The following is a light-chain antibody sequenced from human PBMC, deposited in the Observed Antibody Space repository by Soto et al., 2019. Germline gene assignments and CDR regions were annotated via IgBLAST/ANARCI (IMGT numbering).Light chain of an antibody. CDR1: QGISNY. V-gene: IGKV1-27*01. CDR2: EAS. CDR3: QNYNSAPYA. Sequence: DIQMTQSPSSLSASVGDRVTITCRASQGISNYVAWYQQKPGKVPTLLIYEASTLQSGVPSRFSGRGSGTDFTLTISSLQPEDVATYFCQNYNSAPYAFSQGTKLEIK. J-gene: IGKJ2*01.